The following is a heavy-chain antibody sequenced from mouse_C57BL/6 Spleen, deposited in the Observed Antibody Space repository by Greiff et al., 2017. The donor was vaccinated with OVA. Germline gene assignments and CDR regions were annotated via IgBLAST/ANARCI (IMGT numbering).Heavy chain of an antibody. J-gene: IGHJ2*01. CDR3: ARSPSNWDGDY. V-gene: IGHV1-50*01. CDR1: GYTFTSYW. Sequence: QVHVKQPGAELVKPGASVKLSCKASGYTFTSYWMQWVKQRPGQGLEWIGEIDPSDSYTNYNQKFKGKATLTVDTSSSTAYMQLSSLTSEDSAVYYCARSPSNWDGDYWGQGTTLTVSS. D-gene: IGHD4-1*01. CDR2: IDPSDSYT.